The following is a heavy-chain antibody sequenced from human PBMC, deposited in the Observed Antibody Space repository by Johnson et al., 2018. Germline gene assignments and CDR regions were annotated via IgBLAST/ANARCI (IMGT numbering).Heavy chain of an antibody. D-gene: IGHD5-24*01. CDR3: ARGRGDAYKDAFDM. CDR2: IWNDGSNK. V-gene: IGHV3-33*01. Sequence: QVQLGQSGGGVVQPGRSLRLSCAASGFSFTYYGMHWVRQAPGKGLEWVSVIWNDGSNKNYADSVKGRFTVSRDNSKNTLYLEMNSLRAEDTAVYYCARGRGDAYKDAFDMWGQGTMVTVSS. J-gene: IGHJ3*02. CDR1: GFSFTYYG.